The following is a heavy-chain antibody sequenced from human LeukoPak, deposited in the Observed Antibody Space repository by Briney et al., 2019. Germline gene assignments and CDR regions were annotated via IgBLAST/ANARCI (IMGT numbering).Heavy chain of an antibody. D-gene: IGHD6-19*01. Sequence: PGGSLRLSCAASGFTFSSYSVNWVRQAPGKGLEWVSSISSSSSYIYYADSVKGRFTISRDNAKNSLYLQMNSLRAEDTAVYYCARDSSYSSGGGYWGQGTLVTVSS. V-gene: IGHV3-21*01. CDR3: ARDSSYSSGGGY. J-gene: IGHJ4*02. CDR2: ISSSSSYI. CDR1: GFTFSSYS.